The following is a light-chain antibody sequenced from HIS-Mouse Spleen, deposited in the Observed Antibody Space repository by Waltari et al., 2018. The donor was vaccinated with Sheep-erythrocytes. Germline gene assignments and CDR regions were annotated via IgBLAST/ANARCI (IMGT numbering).Light chain of an antibody. V-gene: IGKV3-11*01. CDR2: DAS. Sequence: EIVLTQSPATLSLSPGERATLPCRASQSVSSYLAWYQQKPGQAPRLLIYDASRATGIPARFSGSGSGTDFTLTISSLEPEDFAVYYCQQRSNWYTFGQGTKLEIK. CDR1: QSVSSY. CDR3: QQRSNWYT. J-gene: IGKJ2*01.